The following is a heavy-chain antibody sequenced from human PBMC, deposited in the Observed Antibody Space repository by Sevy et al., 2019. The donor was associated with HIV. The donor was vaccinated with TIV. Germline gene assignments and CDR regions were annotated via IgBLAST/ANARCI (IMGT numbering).Heavy chain of an antibody. D-gene: IGHD6-25*01. Sequence: GSLRLSCAASGFTFSSYGMHWVRQAPGKGLEWVAVIWYDGSNKYYADSVKGRFTISRDNSNNTLYLQMNSLRAEDTAVYYCARSLADTDAFDIWGQGTMVTVSS. CDR3: ARSLADTDAFDI. J-gene: IGHJ3*02. CDR1: GFTFSSYG. CDR2: IWYDGSNK. V-gene: IGHV3-33*01.